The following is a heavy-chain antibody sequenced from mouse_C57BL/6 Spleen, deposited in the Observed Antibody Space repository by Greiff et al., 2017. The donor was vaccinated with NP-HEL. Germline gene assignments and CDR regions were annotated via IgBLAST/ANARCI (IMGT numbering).Heavy chain of an antibody. V-gene: IGHV1-50*01. CDR1: GYTFTSYW. J-gene: IGHJ2*01. D-gene: IGHD3-3*01. CDR2: IDPSDSYT. CDR3: AHGTD. Sequence: QVQLKQSGAELVKPGASVKLSCKASGYTFTSYWMQWVKQRPGQGLEWIGEIDPSDSYTNYNQKFKGKATLTVDTSSSTAYMQLSSLTSEDSAVYYCAHGTDWGQGTTLTVSS.